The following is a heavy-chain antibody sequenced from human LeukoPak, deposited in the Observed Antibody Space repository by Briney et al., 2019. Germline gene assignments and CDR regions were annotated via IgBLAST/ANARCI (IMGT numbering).Heavy chain of an antibody. Sequence: GGSLRLSCAASGFTFSSYWMSWVRQAQGKGLEWVANIKQDGSEKYYVDSVKGRFTISRDNAKNSLYLQMNSLRAEDTAVYYCARDYGGGRFDYWGQGTLVTVSS. CDR2: IKQDGSEK. J-gene: IGHJ4*02. V-gene: IGHV3-7*03. CDR3: ARDYGGGRFDY. CDR1: GFTFSSYW. D-gene: IGHD6-25*01.